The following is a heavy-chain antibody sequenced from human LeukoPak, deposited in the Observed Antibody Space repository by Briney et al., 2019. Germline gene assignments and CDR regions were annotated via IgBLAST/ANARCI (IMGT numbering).Heavy chain of an antibody. D-gene: IGHD4-17*01. CDR1: GGSISSSGYC. CDR2: IDYSGNT. Sequence: PSETLSLTCTVSGGSISSSGYCWGWIRQPPGKGLEWIGSIDYSGNTNYNPSLKSRVTIAVDMSKNQFSLKLSSVTAADTAVYYCARVPTVTFFDYWGQGTLVTVSS. J-gene: IGHJ4*02. V-gene: IGHV4-39*01. CDR3: ARVPTVTFFDY.